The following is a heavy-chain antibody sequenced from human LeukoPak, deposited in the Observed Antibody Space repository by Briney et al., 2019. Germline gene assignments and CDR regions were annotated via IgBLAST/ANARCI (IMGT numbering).Heavy chain of an antibody. V-gene: IGHV1-46*01. CDR2: INPSGGST. CDR1: GYTFTSYY. J-gene: IGHJ4*02. D-gene: IGHD3-16*02. Sequence: ASVKVSRKASGYTFTSYYMHWVRQAPGQGLEWMGIINPSGGSTSYAQKFQGRVAMTRDTSTSTAYMELRSLRFDDTAVYYCARDPSNTSGRYTYFDYWGQGTLVTVSS. CDR3: ARDPSNTSGRYTYFDY.